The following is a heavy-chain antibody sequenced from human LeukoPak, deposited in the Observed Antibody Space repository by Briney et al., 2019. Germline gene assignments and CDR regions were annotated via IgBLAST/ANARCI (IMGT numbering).Heavy chain of an antibody. J-gene: IGHJ5*02. CDR1: GGSISSYY. V-gene: IGHV4-59*01. D-gene: IGHD6-13*01. CDR3: ARGYSSWNP. Sequence: TPSETLSLTCTVSGGSISSYYWSWIRQPPGKGLEWIGYIYYSGSTNYNPSLKSRVTISVDTSKNQFSLKLSSVTAADTAVYYCARGYSSWNPWGQGTLVTVSS. CDR2: IYYSGST.